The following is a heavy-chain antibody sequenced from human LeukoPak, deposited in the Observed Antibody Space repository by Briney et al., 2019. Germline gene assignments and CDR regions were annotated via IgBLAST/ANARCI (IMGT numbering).Heavy chain of an antibody. J-gene: IGHJ6*02. D-gene: IGHD3-10*01. CDR3: ARDQLLWFGESNYYYYGMDV. CDR2: IYYSGST. V-gene: IGHV4-59*01. CDR1: GGSISRYY. Sequence: ASETLSLTCTVSGGSISRYYWSWIRQPPGKGLEWVGYIYYSGSTNYNPSLKSRVTISVDTSKNQLSLKLSSVTAADTAVYYCARDQLLWFGESNYYYYGMDVWGQGTTVAVSS.